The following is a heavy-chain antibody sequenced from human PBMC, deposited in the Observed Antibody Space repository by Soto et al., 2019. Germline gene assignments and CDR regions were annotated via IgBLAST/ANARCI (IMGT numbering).Heavy chain of an antibody. D-gene: IGHD3-9*01. Sequence: HPGGSLRLSCAASGFTVSSNYMSWVRQAPGKGLEWVSVIYSGGSTYYADSVKGRFTISRDNSKNTLYLQMNSLRAEDTAVYYCARPALESTYYDILTGPTPNYYYYGMDVWGQGTTVTVSS. V-gene: IGHV3-66*04. J-gene: IGHJ6*02. CDR1: GFTVSSNY. CDR2: IYSGGST. CDR3: ARPALESTYYDILTGPTPNYYYYGMDV.